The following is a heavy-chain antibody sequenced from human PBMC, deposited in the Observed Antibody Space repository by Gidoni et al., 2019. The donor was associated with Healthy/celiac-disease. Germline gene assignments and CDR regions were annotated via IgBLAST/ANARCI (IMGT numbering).Heavy chain of an antibody. J-gene: IGHJ5*02. CDR3: ARHAVVPAAIRRNWFDP. D-gene: IGHD2-2*02. V-gene: IGHV4-39*01. CDR1: GGSISSSSYY. Sequence: QLQLQESGPGLVKPSETLSLTCTVSGGSISSSSYYWGWIRQPPGKGLEWIGSIYYSGSTYYNPYLKSRVTISVDTSKNQFSLKLSSVPAADTAVYYCARHAVVPAAIRRNWFDPWGQGTLVTVSS. CDR2: IYYSGST.